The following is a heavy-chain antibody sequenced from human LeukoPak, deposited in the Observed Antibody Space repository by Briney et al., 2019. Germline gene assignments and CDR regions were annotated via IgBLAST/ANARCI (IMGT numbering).Heavy chain of an antibody. CDR2: IKQDGSEK. V-gene: IGHV3-7*03. Sequence: GGALRLSCVASGLTLITYLMSWVRQAPWKGREWVADIKQDGSEKYYVDSVKGRFTISRDNVKNSLYLQMNSLRAEDTAVYYCARAFSYSTNWLDYWGQGTLVTVPS. CDR3: ARAFSYSTNWLDY. J-gene: IGHJ4*02. D-gene: IGHD6-13*01. CDR1: GLTLITYL.